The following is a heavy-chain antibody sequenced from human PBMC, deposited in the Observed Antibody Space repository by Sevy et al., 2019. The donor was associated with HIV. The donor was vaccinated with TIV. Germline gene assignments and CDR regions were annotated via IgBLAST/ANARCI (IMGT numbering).Heavy chain of an antibody. D-gene: IGHD4-17*01. CDR1: GGSISSYY. Sequence: SETLSLTCTVSGGSISSYYWSWIRQPPGKGLEWIGYIYYSGSTNYNPSPKSRVTISVDTSKNQFSLKLSSVTAADTAVYYCARGYGAKFDYWGQGTLVTVSS. V-gene: IGHV4-59*01. J-gene: IGHJ4*02. CDR3: ARGYGAKFDY. CDR2: IYYSGST.